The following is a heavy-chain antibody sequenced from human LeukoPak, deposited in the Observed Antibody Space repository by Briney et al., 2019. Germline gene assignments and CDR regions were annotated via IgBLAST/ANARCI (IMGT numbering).Heavy chain of an antibody. CDR2: ISSSSSYI. CDR1: GFTFSSYS. CDR3: ARVAPHNNDAFDI. J-gene: IGHJ3*02. Sequence: GGSLRLSCAASGFTFSSYSMNWVRQAPGKGLEGVSSISSSSSYIYYADSVKGRFTISRDNAKNSLYLQMNSLRAEDTAVYYCARVAPHNNDAFDIWGQGPMVTVSS. V-gene: IGHV3-21*01. D-gene: IGHD1-1*01.